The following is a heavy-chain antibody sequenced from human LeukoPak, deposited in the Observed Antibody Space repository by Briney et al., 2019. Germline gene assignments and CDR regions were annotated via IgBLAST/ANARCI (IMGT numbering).Heavy chain of an antibody. CDR1: GDSLTSHF. Sequence: SETLSLTCNVSGDSLTSHFWSWIRQTPGKGLEWIGYVFHSGTTNYSPSLKSRVTISLDTSKKQFHLGLASVAAADTALYYCARRMATVTDAFDIWGRGTMVSVSS. CDR2: VFHSGTT. CDR3: ARRMATVTDAFDI. V-gene: IGHV4-59*08. D-gene: IGHD5-24*01. J-gene: IGHJ3*02.